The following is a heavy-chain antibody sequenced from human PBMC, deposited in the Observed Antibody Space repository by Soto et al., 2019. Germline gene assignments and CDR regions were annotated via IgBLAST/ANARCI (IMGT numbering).Heavy chain of an antibody. Sequence: SETLSLTCTVSGGSISSDYWSWIRQPPGKGLEWIGYIHYSGSTDYNPSLKSRVTISVDTSKNQFSLKLSSVTAADTAVYYCAKVFGGRTQAFVYNFFAPGGRGPPDTVSS. V-gene: IGHV4-59*01. J-gene: IGHJ5*02. D-gene: IGHD3-16*01. CDR3: AKVFGGRTQAFVYNFFAP. CDR2: IHYSGST. CDR1: GGSISSDY.